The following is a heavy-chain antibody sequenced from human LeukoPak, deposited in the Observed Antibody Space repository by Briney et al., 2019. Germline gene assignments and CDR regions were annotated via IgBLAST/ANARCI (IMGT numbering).Heavy chain of an antibody. V-gene: IGHV4-4*07. CDR3: VRDESRDV. CDR2: INTSGST. Sequence: TSETLSLTCTVSGGSINKDYWSWIRQPAGKGLEWIGRINTSGSTHYNPSLKSRVTMSVDTSKNQFSLKLSSVIAADTAVYYCVRDESRDVWGKGTTVTVSS. J-gene: IGHJ6*03. CDR1: GGSINKDY.